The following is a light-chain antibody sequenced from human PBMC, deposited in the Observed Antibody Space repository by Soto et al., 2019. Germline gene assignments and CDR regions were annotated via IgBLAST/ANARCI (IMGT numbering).Light chain of an antibody. J-gene: IGKJ1*01. Sequence: DIQMTQSPSTLSASVGDRVTITCRASQSISSWLAWYQQKPGKAPKLLIYDASSLESGVPSRFSGSGSGTEFTLTISSLQPDDFASDYCQQYNSYSQTFGQGTKVEIK. CDR2: DAS. CDR1: QSISSW. CDR3: QQYNSYSQT. V-gene: IGKV1-5*01.